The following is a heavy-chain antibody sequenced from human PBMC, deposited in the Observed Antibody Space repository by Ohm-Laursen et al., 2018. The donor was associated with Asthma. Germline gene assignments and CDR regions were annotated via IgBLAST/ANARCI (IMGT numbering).Heavy chain of an antibody. CDR3: TRDIGYGDDTFDY. J-gene: IGHJ4*02. D-gene: IGHD4-17*01. Sequence: ASVKVSCKSSGYTFSSYGISWVRQAPGQGLEWMGWIGAYNGDTNYAQRLQGRITLTTDTFTSTAYMELRSLRSDDSAVYYCTRDIGYGDDTFDYWGQGTLVTVSS. V-gene: IGHV1-18*01. CDR2: IGAYNGDT. CDR1: GYTFSSYG.